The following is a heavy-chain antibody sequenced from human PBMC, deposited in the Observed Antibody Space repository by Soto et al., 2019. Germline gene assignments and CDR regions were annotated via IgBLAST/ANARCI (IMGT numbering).Heavy chain of an antibody. CDR1: GGSISSGDYY. J-gene: IGHJ4*02. V-gene: IGHV4-30-4*01. D-gene: IGHD5-12*01. CDR3: ARSGYSGYVAFDY. CDR2: IYYSGST. Sequence: SETLSLTCTVSGGSISSGDYYWSWIHQPPGKGLEWIGYIYYSGSTYYNPSLKSRVTISVDTSKNQFSLKLSSVTAADTAVYYCARSGYSGYVAFDYWGQGTLVTVSS.